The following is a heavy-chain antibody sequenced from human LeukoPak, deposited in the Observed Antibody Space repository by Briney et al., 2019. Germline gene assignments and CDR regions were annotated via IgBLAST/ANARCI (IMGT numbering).Heavy chain of an antibody. J-gene: IGHJ5*02. CDR3: ARAITMVRGVRVGWFDP. Sequence: GGSLRLSCAASGFTVSSNYMSWVRQAPGKGLEWVSVIYSGGSTYYADSVKGRFTISRDNSKNTLYLQMNSLRAEDTAVYYCARAITMVRGVRVGWFDPWGQGTLVTVSS. CDR2: IYSGGST. V-gene: IGHV3-66*01. D-gene: IGHD3-10*01. CDR1: GFTVSSNY.